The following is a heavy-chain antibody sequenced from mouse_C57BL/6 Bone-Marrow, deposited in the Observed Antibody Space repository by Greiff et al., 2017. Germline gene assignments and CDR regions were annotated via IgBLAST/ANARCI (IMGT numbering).Heavy chain of an antibody. Sequence: EVHLVESGEGLVKPGGSLKLSCAASGFTFSSYAMSWVRQTPEKRLEWVAYISSGGDYIYYADTVKGRFTISRDNARNTLYLQMSSLKSEDTAMYYCTRERDYGSSSDWYFDVWGTGTTVTVSS. CDR2: ISSGGDYI. CDR3: TRERDYGSSSDWYFDV. D-gene: IGHD1-1*01. J-gene: IGHJ1*03. V-gene: IGHV5-9-1*02. CDR1: GFTFSSYA.